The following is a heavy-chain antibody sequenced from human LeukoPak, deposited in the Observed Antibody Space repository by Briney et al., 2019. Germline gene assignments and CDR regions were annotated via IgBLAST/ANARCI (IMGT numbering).Heavy chain of an antibody. Sequence: SETLSPTCTVSGGSISSYYWSWIRQPPGKGLEWIGYIYYSGSTNYNPSLKSRVTISVDTSKNQFSLKLSSVTAADTAVYYCARYRRIQLWSPFDYWGLGTLVTVSS. D-gene: IGHD5-18*01. CDR1: GGSISSYY. CDR3: ARYRRIQLWSPFDY. CDR2: IYYSGST. V-gene: IGHV4-59*01. J-gene: IGHJ4*02.